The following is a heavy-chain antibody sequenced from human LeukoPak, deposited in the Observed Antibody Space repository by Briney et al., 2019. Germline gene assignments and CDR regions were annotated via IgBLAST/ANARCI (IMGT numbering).Heavy chain of an antibody. J-gene: IGHJ4*02. V-gene: IGHV1-18*01. Sequence: ASVKVSCKASGYTFTNYGISWVRQAPGQGLEWMGWISAYNGNTNYAQKLQGRVTMTTDTSTSTAYMELRSLRSDDTAVYYCAGDKVNPGYSGYDLFDYWGQGTLVTVSS. CDR2: ISAYNGNT. CDR3: AGDKVNPGYSGYDLFDY. CDR1: GYTFTNYG. D-gene: IGHD5-12*01.